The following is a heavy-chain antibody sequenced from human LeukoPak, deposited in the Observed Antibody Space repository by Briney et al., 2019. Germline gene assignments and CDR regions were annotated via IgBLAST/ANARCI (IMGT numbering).Heavy chain of an antibody. V-gene: IGHV4-59*01. J-gene: IGHJ4*02. D-gene: IGHD6-19*01. Sequence: SETLSLTCTVSGGSISSYYWSWIRQPPGKGLEWIGYIYYSGSTNYNPSLKSRATISVDTSKNQFSLKLSSVTAADTAVYYCATSSGWSYFDYWGQGTLVTVSS. CDR1: GGSISSYY. CDR2: IYYSGST. CDR3: ATSSGWSYFDY.